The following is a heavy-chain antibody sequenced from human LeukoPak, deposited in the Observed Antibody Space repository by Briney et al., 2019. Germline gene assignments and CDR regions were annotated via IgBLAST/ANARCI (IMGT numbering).Heavy chain of an antibody. CDR2: INPNSGGT. J-gene: IGHJ5*02. CDR1: GYTFTGYY. V-gene: IGHV1-2*02. CDR3: ARGGAYYDILTGYPNWFGP. Sequence: GASVKVSCKASGYTFTGYYMHWVRQAPGQGLEWMGWINPNSGGTNYAQKFQGRVTMTRDTSISTAYMELSRLRSDDTAVYYCARGGAYYDILTGYPNWFGPWGQGTLVTVSS. D-gene: IGHD3-9*01.